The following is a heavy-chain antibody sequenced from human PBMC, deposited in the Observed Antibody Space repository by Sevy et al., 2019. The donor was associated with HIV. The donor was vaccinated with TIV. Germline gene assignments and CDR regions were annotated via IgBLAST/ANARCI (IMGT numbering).Heavy chain of an antibody. CDR3: VKGNPYDFWSGPFDY. D-gene: IGHD3-3*01. V-gene: IGHV3-64D*06. CDR1: GFTFSSYA. Sequence: GGSLRLSCSASGFTFSSYAMHWVRQAPGKGLEDVSAISSNGGSTYYADSVKGRFTISRDNSKNTLYLQMSSLRAEDTAVYYCVKGNPYDFWSGPFDYWCQGTLVTVSS. J-gene: IGHJ4*02. CDR2: ISSNGGST.